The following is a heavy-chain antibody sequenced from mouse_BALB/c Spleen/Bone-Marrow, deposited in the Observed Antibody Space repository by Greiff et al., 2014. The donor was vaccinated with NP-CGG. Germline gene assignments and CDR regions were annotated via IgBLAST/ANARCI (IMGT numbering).Heavy chain of an antibody. CDR3: TTPARIDFDY. Sequence: EVQLQQSGTVLARPGASVKMSCKASGYTFTSYWMPWVKQRPGQGLEWIGTIYRGNSDTTYTEKVKGRVKLSADTSTTTAYMKLSSLTDEDSAVYYCTTPARIDFDYWGQGTTLTVSS. J-gene: IGHJ2*01. D-gene: IGHD3-1*01. CDR2: IYRGNSDT. V-gene: IGHV1-5*01. CDR1: GYTFTSYW.